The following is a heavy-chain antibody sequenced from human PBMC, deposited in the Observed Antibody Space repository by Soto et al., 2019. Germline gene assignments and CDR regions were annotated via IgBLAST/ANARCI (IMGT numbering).Heavy chain of an antibody. Sequence: QVLLQESGPGLVKPSETLFLTCSGSGTSVSIYSWSWVRRPAGKGLEWIGRSYTNDNAKYNPSLKGRATMSVDMSANVISLKLESVTAADAAVYYCATDGMTAGDNWGQGPLVTVSS. CDR2: SYTNDNA. CDR1: GTSVSIYS. J-gene: IGHJ4*02. V-gene: IGHV4-4*07. D-gene: IGHD1-1*01. CDR3: ATDGMTAGDN.